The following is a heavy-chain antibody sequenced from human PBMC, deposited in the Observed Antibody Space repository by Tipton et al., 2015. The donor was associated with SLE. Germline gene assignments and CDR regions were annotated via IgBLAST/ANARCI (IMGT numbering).Heavy chain of an antibody. Sequence: TLSLTCEVYGVSFSGYYWSWIRQSPGKGLEWIGEINYSGTTSYNPSLKSRVTMSVDTSQNQFSLKLSSVTAADTAVYYCARGLRRVAGYYDSSGPLDYWGQGTLVTVSS. CDR3: ARGLRRVAGYYDSSGPLDY. J-gene: IGHJ4*02. CDR1: GVSFSGYY. CDR2: INYSGTT. V-gene: IGHV4-34*01. D-gene: IGHD3-22*01.